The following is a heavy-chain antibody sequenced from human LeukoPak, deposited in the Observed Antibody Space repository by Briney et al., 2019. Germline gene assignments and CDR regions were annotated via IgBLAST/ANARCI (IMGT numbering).Heavy chain of an antibody. D-gene: IGHD6-19*01. J-gene: IGHJ4*02. V-gene: IGHV4-34*01. CDR2: INHGGST. CDR3: ARGRRENSCGWFLSSRTPAFDY. CDR1: GGSFSGYY. Sequence: SETLSLTCAVYGGSFSGYYWSWIRQPPGKGLEWIGEINHGGSTNYNPSLKSRVTISVDTSKNQFSLKLSSVTAADTAVYYCARGRRENSCGWFLSSRTPAFDYWGQGTLVTVSS.